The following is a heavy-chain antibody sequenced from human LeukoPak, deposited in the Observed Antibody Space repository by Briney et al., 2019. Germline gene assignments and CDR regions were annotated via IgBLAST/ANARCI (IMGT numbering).Heavy chain of an antibody. D-gene: IGHD4-11*01. V-gene: IGHV4-59*11. Sequence: SETLSLTCAVSGGSISSHYWNWIRQPPGKGLEWIGYISYSGSTNYIPSLKSRVTISVDTSKNQFSLKLSSVTAADTAVYYCARGVGVYSNYPTYYYYYYMDVWGKGTTVTVSS. CDR1: GGSISSHY. J-gene: IGHJ6*03. CDR3: ARGVGVYSNYPTYYYYYYMDV. CDR2: ISYSGST.